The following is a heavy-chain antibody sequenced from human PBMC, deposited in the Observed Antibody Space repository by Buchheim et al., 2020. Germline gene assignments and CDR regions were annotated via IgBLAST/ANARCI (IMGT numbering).Heavy chain of an antibody. CDR1: GFTFTNYG. CDR3: ARERWIWGYFDS. V-gene: IGHV3-33*01. CDR2: IWYDGSNK. Sequence: QVQLVESGGGLVKPGGSLRLSCAASGFTFTNYGMHWVRQAPGKGLEWVAVIWYDGSNKYYADSVKGRFTVSRDNSKNTVYLQMNSLRAEETAVYYCARERWIWGYFDSWGQGTL. J-gene: IGHJ4*02. D-gene: IGHD5-12*01.